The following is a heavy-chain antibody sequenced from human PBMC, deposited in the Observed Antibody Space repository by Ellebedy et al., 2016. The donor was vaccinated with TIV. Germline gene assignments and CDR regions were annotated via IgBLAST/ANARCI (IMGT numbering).Heavy chain of an antibody. CDR1: GYTFTSYY. V-gene: IGHV1-46*01. D-gene: IGHD3-10*01. CDR3: ARSTVRGKYYFDY. Sequence: AASVKVSCKASGYTFTSYYMHWVRQAPGLGLEWMGIINPSGGSTSYAQKFQGRITVTRDTSTSTLYMELSSLRSEDTAVYYCARSTVRGKYYFDYWGQGTLVTVSS. CDR2: INPSGGST. J-gene: IGHJ4*02.